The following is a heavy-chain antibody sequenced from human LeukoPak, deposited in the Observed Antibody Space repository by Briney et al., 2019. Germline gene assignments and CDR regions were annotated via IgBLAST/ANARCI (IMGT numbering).Heavy chain of an antibody. CDR3: ARGTTGNYYFDY. Sequence: ASVKVSCKASGYTFTDYYIHWVRQAPGQGLEWMGWINPNSGGTNYAQKFQGRVTMTRDTSISTAYMELSRLRSDDTAVYYCARGTTGNYYFDYWGQGTLVTVSS. J-gene: IGHJ4*02. V-gene: IGHV1-2*02. CDR1: GYTFTDYY. D-gene: IGHD1-1*01. CDR2: INPNSGGT.